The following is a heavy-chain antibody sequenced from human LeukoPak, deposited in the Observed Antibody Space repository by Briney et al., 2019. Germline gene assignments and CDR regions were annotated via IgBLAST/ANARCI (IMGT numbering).Heavy chain of an antibody. D-gene: IGHD2-15*01. CDR1: GGSISSSSYY. J-gene: IGHJ6*03. Sequence: PSETLSLTCTVSGGSISSSSYYWGWIRQPPGKGLEWIGSIYYSGSTYYNPSLKSRVTISVDTSKNQFSLKLSSVTAADTAVYYCARGIVVVVAATPSYYYYMDVWGKGTTVTVSS. CDR3: ARGIVVVVAATPSYYYYMDV. V-gene: IGHV4-39*07. CDR2: IYYSGST.